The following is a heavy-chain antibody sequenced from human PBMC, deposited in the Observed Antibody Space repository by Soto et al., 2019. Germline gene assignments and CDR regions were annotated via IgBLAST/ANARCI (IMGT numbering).Heavy chain of an antibody. CDR3: VKQAVGSMSSE. V-gene: IGHV4-39*01. CDR1: GAPIISHTYY. CDR2: INVGGTT. J-gene: IGHJ4*02. D-gene: IGHD2-2*01. Sequence: LSLTCAVSGAPIISHTYYWVWIRQPPGKGLEWIGTINVGGTTYYSPSLKSRLTASLDTSNNQVSLILSSVTVTDTAVYFCVKQAVGSMSSEWGPGTLVTVSS.